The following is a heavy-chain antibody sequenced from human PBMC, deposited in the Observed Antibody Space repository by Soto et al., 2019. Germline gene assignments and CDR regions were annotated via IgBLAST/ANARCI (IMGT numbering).Heavy chain of an antibody. Sequence: ASVKVSCKASGYTFTSYDINWVRQATGQGLEWMGWMNPNSGNTGYAQKFQGRVTMTRNTSISTAYMELSSLRSEDTAVYYCVRATYTTSYYFDFWGQGTLVTVSS. CDR1: GYTFTSYD. D-gene: IGHD6-6*01. CDR2: MNPNSGNT. V-gene: IGHV1-8*01. J-gene: IGHJ4*02. CDR3: VRATYTTSYYFDF.